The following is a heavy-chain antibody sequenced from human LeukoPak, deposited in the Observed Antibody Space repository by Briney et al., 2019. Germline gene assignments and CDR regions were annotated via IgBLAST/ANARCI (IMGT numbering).Heavy chain of an antibody. CDR2: INHSGST. CDR3: ARAVGYCSSTSCYDFDY. Sequence: SETLSLTCAVYGGSFSGYYWSWIRQPPGKGLEWIGEINHSGSTNYNPSLKSRVTISVDTSKNQFSLKLSSVTAADTAVYYCARAVGYCSSTSCYDFDYWGQGTLITVPS. D-gene: IGHD2-2*01. V-gene: IGHV4-34*01. CDR1: GGSFSGYY. J-gene: IGHJ4*02.